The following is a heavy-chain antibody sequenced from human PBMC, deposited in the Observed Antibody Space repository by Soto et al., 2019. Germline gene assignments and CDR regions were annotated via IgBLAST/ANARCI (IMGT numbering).Heavy chain of an antibody. CDR3: ARAPPWNYFDY. V-gene: IGHV4-59*01. J-gene: IGHJ4*02. Sequence: SETLSLTCTVSGGSISSYYWSWIRQPPGKGLEWIGYIYYSGSTNYNPSLKSRVTISVDTSKNQFSLKLSSVTAADTAVYYCARAPPWNYFDYWGQGTLVTVSS. CDR1: GGSISSYY. D-gene: IGHD1-1*01. CDR2: IYYSGST.